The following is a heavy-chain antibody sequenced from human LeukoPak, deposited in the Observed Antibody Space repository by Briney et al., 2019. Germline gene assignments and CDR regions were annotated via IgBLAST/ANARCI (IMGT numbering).Heavy chain of an antibody. Sequence: ASVKVSCKASGGTFSSYAISWVRQAPGQGFEWMGGIIPIFGTANYAQKFQGRVTITADESTSTAYMELSSLRSEDTAVYYCARDRGGSSGWYYWFDPWGQGTLVTVSS. V-gene: IGHV1-69*13. J-gene: IGHJ5*02. CDR2: IIPIFGTA. CDR1: GGTFSSYA. D-gene: IGHD6-19*01. CDR3: ARDRGGSSGWYYWFDP.